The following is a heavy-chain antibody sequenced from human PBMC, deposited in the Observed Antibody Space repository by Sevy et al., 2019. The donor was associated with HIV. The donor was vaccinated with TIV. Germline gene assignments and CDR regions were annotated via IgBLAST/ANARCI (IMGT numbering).Heavy chain of an antibody. CDR1: GGSISSSSYY. V-gene: IGHV4-39*01. J-gene: IGHJ4*02. D-gene: IGHD2-15*01. CDR3: ASEGEIRVGYY. CDR2: IYYSGST. Sequence: SETLSLTCTVSGGSISSSSYYWGWIRQPPGKGLEWIGSIYYSGSTYYNPSLKSRVTISVDTSKNQFSLKLSSVTAADTAVYYCASEGEIRVGYYWGQGTLVTVSS.